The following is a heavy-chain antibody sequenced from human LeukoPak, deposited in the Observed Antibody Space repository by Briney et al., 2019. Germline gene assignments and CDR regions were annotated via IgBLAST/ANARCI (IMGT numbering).Heavy chain of an antibody. J-gene: IGHJ4*02. V-gene: IGHV4-4*07. Sequence: PSETLSLTCTVSGGSISNYYWSWLRQPAGKGQEWIGRMYPSGSTKYNPSLKSRVIISVDNSKNLLSLKLTSVTAADTAVYFCARDHYGSGSYKSYFDYWGQGTQVTVSS. CDR1: GGSISNYY. CDR2: MYPSGST. CDR3: ARDHYGSGSYKSYFDY. D-gene: IGHD3-10*01.